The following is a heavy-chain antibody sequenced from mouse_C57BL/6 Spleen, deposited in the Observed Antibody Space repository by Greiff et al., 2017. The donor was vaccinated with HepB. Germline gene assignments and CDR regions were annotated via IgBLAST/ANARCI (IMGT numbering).Heavy chain of an antibody. J-gene: IGHJ2*01. Sequence: EVKLVESGGDLVKPGGSLKLSCAASGFTFSSYGMSWVRQTPVKRLEWVATISSGGSYTYYQDSVKGRFTISRDNARNTLYLQMSSLKSEDTAMYYCARHHFDYWGQGTTLTVSS. CDR3: ARHHFDY. V-gene: IGHV5-6*01. CDR1: GFTFSSYG. CDR2: ISSGGSYT.